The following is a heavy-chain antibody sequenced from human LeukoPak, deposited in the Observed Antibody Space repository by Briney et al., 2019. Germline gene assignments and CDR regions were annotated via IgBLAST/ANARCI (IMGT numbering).Heavy chain of an antibody. Sequence: SQTLSLTCTVSGDSISSGSYYWGWIRQPPGKGLEWIGSIYYSGSTYYNPSLKSRVTISVDTSKNQFSLKLSSVTAADTAVYYCARQAADADYWGQGTLVTVSS. CDR3: ARQAADADY. CDR1: GDSISSGSYY. CDR2: IYYSGST. V-gene: IGHV4-39*01. J-gene: IGHJ4*02.